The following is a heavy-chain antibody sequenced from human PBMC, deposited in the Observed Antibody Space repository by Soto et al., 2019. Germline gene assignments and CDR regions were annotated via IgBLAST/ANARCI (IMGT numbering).Heavy chain of an antibody. Sequence: KTTGESLKISCKGSGYSFTSYWISWVRQMPGKGLEWMGRIDPSDSYTNYSPSFQGHVTISADKSISTAYLQWSSLKASDTAMYYCARHQRWYYGSGSYYNANYYYGMDVWGQGTTVTVSS. CDR2: IDPSDSYT. V-gene: IGHV5-10-1*01. CDR3: ARHQRWYYGSGSYYNANYYYGMDV. CDR1: GYSFTSYW. D-gene: IGHD3-10*01. J-gene: IGHJ6*02.